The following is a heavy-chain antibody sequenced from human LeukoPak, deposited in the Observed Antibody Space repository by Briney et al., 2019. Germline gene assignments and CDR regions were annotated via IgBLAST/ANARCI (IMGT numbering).Heavy chain of an antibody. CDR1: GFTFSGYW. CDR2: IKRDGSEK. J-gene: IGHJ4*02. Sequence: GGSLRLSCAASGFTFSGYWMTWVRQAPGKGLEWLANIKRDGSEKYYADSVKGRFSISRDNAKNSLYLQMNSLRAEDTAVYYCAKPPAAAVRLWGQGTLVTVSS. D-gene: IGHD6-13*01. V-gene: IGHV3-7*01. CDR3: AKPPAAAVRL.